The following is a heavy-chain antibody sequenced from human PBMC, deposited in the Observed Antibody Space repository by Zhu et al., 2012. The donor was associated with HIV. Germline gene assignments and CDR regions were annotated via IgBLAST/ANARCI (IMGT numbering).Heavy chain of an antibody. J-gene: IGHJ4*02. CDR3: ARHFGHYDVLTGHYPGHFDY. Sequence: QVQLQQWGAGLLKPSETLSLTCAVYGGSFSGYYWSWIRQPPGKGLEWIGEINHGATTSHNPSLKSRVTVSVDTSKNQFSLKLHSVTAADTAVYYCARHFGHYDVLTGHYPGHFDYWGQGTPVIVSS. CDR1: GGSFSGYY. CDR2: INHGATT. V-gene: IGHV4-34*01. D-gene: IGHD3-9*01.